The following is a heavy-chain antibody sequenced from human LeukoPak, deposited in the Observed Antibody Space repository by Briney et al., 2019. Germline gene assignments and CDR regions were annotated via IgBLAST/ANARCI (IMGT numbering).Heavy chain of an antibody. CDR3: AKARSMSYYYGMDV. V-gene: IGHV3-23*01. CDR2: ISGSGGST. D-gene: IGHD2/OR15-2a*01. J-gene: IGHJ6*02. CDR1: GFTFSSYA. Sequence: PGGSLRLSCAASGFTFSSYAMSWVRQAPGKGQEWVSAISGSGGSTYYADSVKGRFTISRDNSKNTLYLQMNSLRAEDTAVYYCAKARSMSYYYGMDVWGQGTTVTVSS.